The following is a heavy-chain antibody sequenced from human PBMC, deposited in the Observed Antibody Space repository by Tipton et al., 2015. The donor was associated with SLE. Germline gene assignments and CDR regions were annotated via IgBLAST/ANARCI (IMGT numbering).Heavy chain of an antibody. J-gene: IGHJ6*03. V-gene: IGHV4-59*01. Sequence: TLSLTCTVSGGSISCYYWSWIRQPPGKGLEWIGYIYYSGSTNYNPSLKSRVTISVDTSKNQFSLKLSSVTAADTAVYYCAREIAAADYYYYYYMDVWGKGATVTVSS. CDR2: IYYSGST. CDR1: GGSISCYY. D-gene: IGHD6-13*01. CDR3: AREIAAADYYYYYYMDV.